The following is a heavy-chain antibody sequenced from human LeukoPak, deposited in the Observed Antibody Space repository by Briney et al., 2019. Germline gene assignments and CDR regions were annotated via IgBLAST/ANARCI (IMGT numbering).Heavy chain of an antibody. Sequence: SETLSLTCTVSGGSISSGGYYWSWIRQHPGKGLEWIGYIYYSGSTYYNPSLKSRVTISVDTSKNQFSLKLSSVTAADTAVYYCARGTYYYDSSGYWDWFDPWSQGTLVTVSS. D-gene: IGHD3-22*01. CDR3: ARGTYYYDSSGYWDWFDP. CDR1: GGSISSGGYY. CDR2: IYYSGST. J-gene: IGHJ5*02. V-gene: IGHV4-31*03.